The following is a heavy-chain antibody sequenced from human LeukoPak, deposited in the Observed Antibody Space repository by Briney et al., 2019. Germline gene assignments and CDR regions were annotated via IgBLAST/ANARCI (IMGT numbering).Heavy chain of an antibody. Sequence: VASVKVSCKASGYTFTSYDINWVRQATGQGLEWMGWMNPNSGNTGYAQKFQGKVTMTRNTSISTAYMELSSLRSGDTAVYYCARGPRYGSGSYSGWFDPWGQGTLVTVSS. CDR1: GYTFTSYD. D-gene: IGHD3-10*01. J-gene: IGHJ5*02. CDR2: MNPNSGNT. CDR3: ARGPRYGSGSYSGWFDP. V-gene: IGHV1-8*01.